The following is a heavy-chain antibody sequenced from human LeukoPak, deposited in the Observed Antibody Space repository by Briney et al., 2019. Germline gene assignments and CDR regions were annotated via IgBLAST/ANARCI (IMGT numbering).Heavy chain of an antibody. Sequence: SVNVSCKASGGTFSSYAISWVRQAPGQGLEWMGGIIPIFGTANYAQKFQGRVTITADESTSTAYMELSSLRSEDTAVYYCARVSGLEYSSSYAFDYWGQGTLVTVSS. CDR1: GGTFSSYA. CDR3: ARVSGLEYSSSYAFDY. V-gene: IGHV1-69*13. D-gene: IGHD6-6*01. J-gene: IGHJ4*02. CDR2: IIPIFGTA.